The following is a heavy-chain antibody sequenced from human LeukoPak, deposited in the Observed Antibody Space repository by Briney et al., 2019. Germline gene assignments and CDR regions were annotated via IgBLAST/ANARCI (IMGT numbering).Heavy chain of an antibody. CDR2: IYYSGST. Sequence: PETLSLTCTVSGGSISSSSYYWGWIRQPPGKGLEWIGSIYYSGSTYYNPSLKSRVTISVDTSKNQFSLKLSSVTAADTAVYYCARPGYDSSGYYYVWYFDYWGQGTLVTVSS. CDR1: GGSISSSSYY. V-gene: IGHV4-39*01. J-gene: IGHJ4*02. D-gene: IGHD3-22*01. CDR3: ARPGYDSSGYYYVWYFDY.